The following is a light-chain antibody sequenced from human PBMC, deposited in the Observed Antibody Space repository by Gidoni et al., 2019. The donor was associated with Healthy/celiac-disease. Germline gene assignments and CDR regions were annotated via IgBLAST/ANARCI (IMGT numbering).Light chain of an antibody. Sequence: DIQMTQSPSSLSASVGDRVTITCQASQDISNYLNWYQQKPGKAPKLLIYDASNLETGVPSRFSGSGSGTDFTFTISSLQPEDIATYYCQQYDNIPWTFXQXTKVEIK. J-gene: IGKJ1*01. CDR2: DAS. V-gene: IGKV1-33*01. CDR3: QQYDNIPWT. CDR1: QDISNY.